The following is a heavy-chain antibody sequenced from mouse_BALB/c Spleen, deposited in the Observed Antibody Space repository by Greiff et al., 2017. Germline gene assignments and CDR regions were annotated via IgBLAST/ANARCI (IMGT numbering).Heavy chain of an antibody. V-gene: IGHV1S56*01. CDR2: IYPGNVNT. CDR3: ARGSTMITTFAY. D-gene: IGHD2-4*01. J-gene: IGHJ3*01. Sequence: VQLQQSGPELVKPGASVRISCKASGYTFTSYYIHWVKQRPGQGLEWIGWIYPGNVNTKYNEKFKGKATLTADKSSSTAYMQLSSLTSEDSAVYFCARGSTMITTFAYWGQGTLVTVSA. CDR1: GYTFTSYY.